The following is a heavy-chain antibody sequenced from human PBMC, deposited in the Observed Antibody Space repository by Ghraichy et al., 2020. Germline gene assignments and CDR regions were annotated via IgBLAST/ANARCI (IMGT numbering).Heavy chain of an antibody. CDR3: ARRSYCGADCYSLDY. CDR2: IAGSSHVI. CDR1: GLTFSSYY. J-gene: IGHJ4*02. Sequence: GGSLRLSCAASGLTFSSYYMNWVRQAPGKGLEWVSYIAGSSHVISYADSVKGRFTISRDNAKNSLYLQMNSLRVEDTAVYFCARRSYCGADCYSLDYWGPGTLVTVSS. V-gene: IGHV3-48*01. D-gene: IGHD2-21*01.